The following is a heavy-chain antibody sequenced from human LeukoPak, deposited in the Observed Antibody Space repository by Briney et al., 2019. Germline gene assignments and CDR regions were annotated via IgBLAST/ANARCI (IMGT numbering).Heavy chain of an antibody. CDR2: ISNDGSNK. V-gene: IGHV3-30*18. CDR1: GFTFSSYG. CDR3: AKAKAVAGLYYYYYYYGMDV. J-gene: IGHJ6*02. D-gene: IGHD6-19*01. Sequence: GGSLRLSCAASGFTFSSYGMHWVRQAPGKGLEWVAVISNDGSNKYYADSVKGRFTISRDNSKNTLYLQMNSLRAEDTAVYYCAKAKAVAGLYYYYYYYGMDVWGQGTTVTVSS.